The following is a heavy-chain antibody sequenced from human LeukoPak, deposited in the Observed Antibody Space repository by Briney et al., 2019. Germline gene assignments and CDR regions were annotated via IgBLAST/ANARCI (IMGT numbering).Heavy chain of an antibody. CDR1: GGSFSGYY. J-gene: IGHJ5*02. D-gene: IGHD2-2*01. CDR2: INHSGST. V-gene: IGHV4-34*01. Sequence: PSETLSLTCAVYGGSFSGYYWSWIRQPPGKGLEWIGEINHSGSTNYNPSLKSRVTISVDTSKNQFSLKLSSVTAADTAAYYCARYCSSTSCSPGNWFDPWGQGTLVTVSS. CDR3: ARYCSSTSCSPGNWFDP.